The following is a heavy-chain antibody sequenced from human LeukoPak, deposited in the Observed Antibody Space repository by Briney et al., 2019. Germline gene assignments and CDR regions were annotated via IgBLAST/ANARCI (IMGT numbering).Heavy chain of an antibody. D-gene: IGHD1-26*01. V-gene: IGHV3-30-3*01. J-gene: IGHJ4*02. Sequence: PGRSLRLSCAASGFTFRSYAMHWVRQAPGKGLEWVSVISYGGSNKYSADSVKGRFSISRDNSKNTLYLQMNSLRPEDAAVYYSPRDGYSWSYYFVFWGQGPLVTVS. CDR1: GFTFRSYA. CDR2: ISYGGSNK. CDR3: PRDGYSWSYYFVF.